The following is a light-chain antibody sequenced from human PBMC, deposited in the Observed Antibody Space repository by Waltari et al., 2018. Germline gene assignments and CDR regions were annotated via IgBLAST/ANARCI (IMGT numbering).Light chain of an antibody. CDR1: QSISSY. Sequence: DLQMTQSPSSLSASLGDRFTITCRASQSISSYLNWYQQNPGKAPKLLIYAASSLQSGVPSRFSGSGSGTDFTHTISSLQPEDVATDYCQQSYSTPYTFGQGTKLEIK. CDR3: QQSYSTPYT. V-gene: IGKV1-39*01. J-gene: IGKJ2*01. CDR2: AAS.